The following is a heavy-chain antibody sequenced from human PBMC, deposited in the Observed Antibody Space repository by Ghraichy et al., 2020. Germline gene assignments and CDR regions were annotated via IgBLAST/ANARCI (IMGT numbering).Heavy chain of an antibody. J-gene: IGHJ4*02. CDR2: ISGSGGST. D-gene: IGHD3-10*01. V-gene: IGHV3-23*01. CDR3: AKGIYYGSGSNFDY. CDR1: GFTFSSYA. Sequence: GGSLRLSCAASGFTFSSYAMSWVRQAPGKGLEWVSAISGSGGSTYYADSVKGRFTISRDNSKQTLYLQMNRLRAEDTAVDYCAKGIYYGSGSNFDYWGQGTLVIVAS.